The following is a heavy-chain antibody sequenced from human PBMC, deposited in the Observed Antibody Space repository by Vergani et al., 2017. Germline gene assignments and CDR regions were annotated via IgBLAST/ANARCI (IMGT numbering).Heavy chain of an antibody. D-gene: IGHD3-22*01. CDR1: GFTFTNFA. J-gene: IGHJ4*02. CDR2: ISGSGGFT. CDR3: AKDNVPGYYDSSGYCDY. V-gene: IGHV3-23*04. Sequence: VQLVESGGGVVQPGGSLRLSCAASGFTFTNFAMTWVRQAPGEGLEWVSGISGSGGFTYYADSVKGRFTISRDNSKNTMFQQMNNLRAEDTAVYYCAKDNVPGYYDSSGYCDYWGQGTLVTVSS.